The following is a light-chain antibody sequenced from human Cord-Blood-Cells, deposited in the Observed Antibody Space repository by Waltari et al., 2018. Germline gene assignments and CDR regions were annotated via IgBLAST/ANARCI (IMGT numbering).Light chain of an antibody. V-gene: IGLV2-11*01. J-gene: IGLJ3*02. CDR3: CSYAGSYTWV. CDR2: DVS. CDR1: RSDVGGSNY. Sequence: QSALTQPRSVSGSPGQSVTISSTGTRSDVGGSNYVSWYQQHPGKSPKLMIYDVSKRPSGVPDRFSGSKSGNTASLTISGLQAEDEADYYCCSYAGSYTWVFGGGTKLTVL.